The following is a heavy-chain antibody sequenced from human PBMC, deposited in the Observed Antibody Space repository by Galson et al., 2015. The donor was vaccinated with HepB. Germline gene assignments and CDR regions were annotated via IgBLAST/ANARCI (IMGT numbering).Heavy chain of an antibody. CDR3: ASNYGDYSPILTLGDY. Sequence: SLRLSCAASGFTFSSYAMHWVREAPGKGLEWVAVISYDGSNKYYADSVKGRFTISRDNSKNTLYLQMNSLRAEDTAVYYCASNYGDYSPILTLGDYWGQGTLVTVSS. J-gene: IGHJ4*02. D-gene: IGHD4-17*01. CDR2: ISYDGSNK. V-gene: IGHV3-30*04. CDR1: GFTFSSYA.